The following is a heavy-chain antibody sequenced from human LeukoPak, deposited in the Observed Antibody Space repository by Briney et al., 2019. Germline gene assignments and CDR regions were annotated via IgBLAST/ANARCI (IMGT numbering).Heavy chain of an antibody. CDR3: AREIYGSGTYPYYYYGMDV. V-gene: IGHV3-66*01. J-gene: IGHJ6*02. CDR2: IFSGGST. Sequence: QPGGSLRLSCAASGFTVSSNYMSWVRQAPGKGLEWVSVIFSGGSTYYADSVKDRFTISRDNSKNTLCLQMNSLRAEDTAVYYCAREIYGSGTYPYYYYGMDVWGQGTTVTVSS. D-gene: IGHD3-10*01. CDR1: GFTVSSNY.